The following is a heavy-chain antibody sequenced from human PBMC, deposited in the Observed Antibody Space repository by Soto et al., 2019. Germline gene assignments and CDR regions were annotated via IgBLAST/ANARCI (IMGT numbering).Heavy chain of an antibody. CDR3: ARETLSYGSALDV. CDR1: GFKFEDYN. V-gene: IGHV3-43*01. D-gene: IGHD3-16*01. J-gene: IGHJ6*02. Sequence: GGSLRLSCAASGFKFEDYNMHWVRQAPGKGLEWVSFISWNGGNTFYADSVKGRFTISRDSSKESVSLQINSLRSEDTALYYCARETLSYGSALDVWGQGTTVTVSS. CDR2: ISWNGGNT.